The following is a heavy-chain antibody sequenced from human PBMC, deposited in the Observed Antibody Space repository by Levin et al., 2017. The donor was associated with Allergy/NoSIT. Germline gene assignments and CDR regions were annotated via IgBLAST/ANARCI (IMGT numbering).Heavy chain of an antibody. D-gene: IGHD4-11*01. CDR3: ARRNYPYYFDF. CDR2: ITYNGNT. Sequence: PSETLSLTCAVSGGSISSSPSFWGWIRQPPGRGLEWIAIITYNGNTYYDPSLQSRVTISLDTSKNHFSLKLTSVTAADTAVYFCARRNYPYYFDFWGQGTLVTVSS. V-gene: IGHV4-39*02. J-gene: IGHJ4*02. CDR1: GGSISSSPSF.